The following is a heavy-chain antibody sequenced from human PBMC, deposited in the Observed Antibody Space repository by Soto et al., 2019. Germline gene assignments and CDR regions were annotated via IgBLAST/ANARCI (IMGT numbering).Heavy chain of an antibody. CDR3: AHRPNWGINGLGA. V-gene: IGHV2-5*01. CDR2: IYWNDDK. J-gene: IGHJ6*02. CDR1: GFSLNTGGGG. Sequence: QITLKESGPTRVKPTQTLTLTCTLSGFSLNTGGGGVFWIRQPPGKALEWLALIYWNDDKRYSPSLKNRLTITKDTSRNQVVLTMTNMAPDDTGTYYCAHRPNWGINGLGAWGQGTTVTVSS. D-gene: IGHD7-27*01.